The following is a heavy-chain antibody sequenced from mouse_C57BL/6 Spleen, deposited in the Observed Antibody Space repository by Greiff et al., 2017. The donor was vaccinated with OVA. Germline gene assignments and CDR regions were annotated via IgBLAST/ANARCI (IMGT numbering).Heavy chain of an antibody. CDR3: ARPNGYDVSYWYFDV. CDR1: GYTFTDYN. V-gene: IGHV1-22*01. J-gene: IGHJ1*03. CDR2: INPNNGGT. Sequence: EVQLQESGPELVKPGASVTMSCKASGYTFTDYNMHWVKQSHGKSLEWIGYINPNNGGTSYNQKFKGKATLTVNKSSSTAYMELRSLTSEDSAVYYCARPNGYDVSYWYFDVWGTGTTVTVSS. D-gene: IGHD2-2*01.